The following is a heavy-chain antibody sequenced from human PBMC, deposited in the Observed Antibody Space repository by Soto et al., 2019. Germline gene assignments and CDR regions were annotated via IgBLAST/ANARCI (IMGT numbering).Heavy chain of an antibody. D-gene: IGHD6-13*01. Sequence: EVQLVQSGAEVKKPGESLRISCRASGYTFTSFWIGWVRQMPGKGLEWMGVIFPRDSDTTYSPSFQGQVTFSVDKSISTAYLEWSSLKASDTAIYYCVRRWGSTWFDYWGQGTVVTVSS. CDR2: IFPRDSDT. CDR3: VRRWGSTWFDY. V-gene: IGHV5-51*01. CDR1: GYTFTSFW. J-gene: IGHJ4*02.